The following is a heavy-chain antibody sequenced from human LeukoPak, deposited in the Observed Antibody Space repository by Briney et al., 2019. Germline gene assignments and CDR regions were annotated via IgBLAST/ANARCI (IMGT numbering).Heavy chain of an antibody. CDR2: INSDGSTT. Sequence: GGSLRLSCAASGFTFSSYWMHWVRQAPGKGLVWVSRINSDGSTTSYADSVKGRFTFSRDIAKNMFYLQMNSLRAEDTAVYYCAREGYNYGYYFDYWGQGTLVTVSS. J-gene: IGHJ4*02. CDR3: AREGYNYGYYFDY. V-gene: IGHV3-74*01. CDR1: GFTFSSYW. D-gene: IGHD5-18*01.